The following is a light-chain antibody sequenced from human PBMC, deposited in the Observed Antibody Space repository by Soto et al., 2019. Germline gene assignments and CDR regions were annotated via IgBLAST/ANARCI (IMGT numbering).Light chain of an antibody. CDR3: QHYDGSPRT. J-gene: IGKJ2*01. CDR2: GVF. V-gene: IGKV3-20*01. Sequence: ETVLTQSPGTVSLSPGERATLSCRTSQSVRSNYLAWYQQKPGQAPRLLIYGVFSRATGIPDRFSGSGSGTEFTLTISGLEPEDSAVSYCQHYDGSPRTFGQGTKLEI. CDR1: QSVRSNY.